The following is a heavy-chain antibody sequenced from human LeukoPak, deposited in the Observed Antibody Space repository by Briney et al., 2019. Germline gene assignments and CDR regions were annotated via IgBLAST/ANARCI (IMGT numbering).Heavy chain of an antibody. CDR2: IYYSGST. V-gene: IGHV4-31*03. CDR1: GGSISSGGYY. D-gene: IGHD3-10*01. J-gene: IGHJ4*02. Sequence: SETLSLTCTVSGGSISSGGYYWSWIRQHPGKGLEWIGYIYYSGSTYYNPSLKSRVTISVDTSKNQFSLKLSSVTAADTAVYYCARVPYYYGSGRRDFDYWGQGTLVTVSS. CDR3: ARVPYYYGSGRRDFDY.